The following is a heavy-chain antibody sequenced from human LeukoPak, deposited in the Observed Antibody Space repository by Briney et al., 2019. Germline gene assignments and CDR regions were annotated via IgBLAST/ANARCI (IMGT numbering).Heavy chain of an antibody. CDR1: GFTVSSNY. V-gene: IGHV3-53*01. J-gene: IGHJ6*02. Sequence: GGSLRLSCAPSGFTVSSNYMSWVRQAPGKGLEWVSVIYSGGSTYYADSVKGRFTISRDNSKNTLYLQMNSLRAEDTAVYYCAKQNYDFWSGYIQSRYYYYGMDVWGQGTTVAVSS. D-gene: IGHD3-3*01. CDR3: AKQNYDFWSGYIQSRYYYYGMDV. CDR2: IYSGGST.